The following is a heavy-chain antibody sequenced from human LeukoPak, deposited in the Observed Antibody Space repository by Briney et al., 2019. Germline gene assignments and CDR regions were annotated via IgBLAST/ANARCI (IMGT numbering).Heavy chain of an antibody. V-gene: IGHV3-30-3*01. J-gene: IGHJ6*03. CDR3: ARGIAAAGLYPPGYYYYMDV. D-gene: IGHD6-13*01. Sequence: PGRSLRLSCAASGFTFSSYAMHWVRQAPGKGLEWVAVISYDGSNKYYADSVKGRFTISRDNSKNTLYLQMNSLRAEDTAVYYCARGIAAAGLYPPGYYYYMDVWGKGTTVTVSS. CDR2: ISYDGSNK. CDR1: GFTFSSYA.